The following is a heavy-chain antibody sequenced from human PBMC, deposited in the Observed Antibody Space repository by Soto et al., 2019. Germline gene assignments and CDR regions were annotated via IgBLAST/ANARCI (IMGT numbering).Heavy chain of an antibody. Sequence: PGGSLRLSCAASGFTFDDYAMHWVRQAPGKGLEWVSVISWHSGNIAYADSVKGRFTISRDNAKNSLYLQMNSLRVDDTAVYYCVKEGDKAAILQYFDHWGQGDLVTVSS. V-gene: IGHV3-9*01. CDR3: VKEGDKAAILQYFDH. D-gene: IGHD5-18*01. J-gene: IGHJ4*02. CDR1: GFTFDDYA. CDR2: ISWHSGNI.